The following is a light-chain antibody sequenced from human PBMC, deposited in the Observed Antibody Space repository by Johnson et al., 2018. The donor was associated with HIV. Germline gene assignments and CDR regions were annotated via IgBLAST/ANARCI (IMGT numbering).Light chain of an antibody. CDR1: SSNIGTNY. J-gene: IGLJ1*01. Sequence: QSVLTQPPSVSAAPRQNVNISCSGGSSNIGTNYVSWYQQLPGTAPKLLIYESNKRPSGIPDRFSGSKSGTSATLGITGLQTGDEADYYCGTWDSRLRNVFGTGTKVTVL. V-gene: IGLV1-51*02. CDR3: GTWDSRLRNV. CDR2: ESN.